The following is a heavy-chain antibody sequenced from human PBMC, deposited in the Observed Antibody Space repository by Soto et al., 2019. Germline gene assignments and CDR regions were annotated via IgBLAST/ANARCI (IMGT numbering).Heavy chain of an antibody. Sequence: ASVKVSCKASGYTFTSYYMHWVRQAPGQGLEWMGIINPSGGSTSYAQKFQGRVTMTRDTSTSTVYMELSSLRSEDTAVYYCAIIYYYDSSGYYYGFDYWGQGTLVTVSS. CDR3: AIIYYYDSSGYYYGFDY. CDR1: GYTFTSYY. CDR2: INPSGGST. V-gene: IGHV1-46*01. J-gene: IGHJ4*02. D-gene: IGHD3-22*01.